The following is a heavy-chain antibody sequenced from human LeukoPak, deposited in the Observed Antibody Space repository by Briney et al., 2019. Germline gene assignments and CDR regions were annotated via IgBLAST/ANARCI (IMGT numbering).Heavy chain of an antibody. D-gene: IGHD6-19*01. Sequence: GGSLRLSCVGSGFTFSSHWMNWVRQAPGKGLEWVSSISGGGESTYYADSVKGRFTVSRDNSKNTLYLQINSLRGEDTAVYYCAKGKYSSGGVPDYWGQGTLVTVSS. CDR3: AKGKYSSGGVPDY. CDR2: ISGGGEST. CDR1: GFTFSSHW. V-gene: IGHV3-23*01. J-gene: IGHJ4*02.